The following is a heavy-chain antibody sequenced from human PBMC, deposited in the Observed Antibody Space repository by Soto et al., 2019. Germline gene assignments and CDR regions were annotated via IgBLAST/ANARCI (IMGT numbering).Heavy chain of an antibody. CDR3: ARYIYGQGFKA. J-gene: IGHJ5*02. CDR1: GDTFTNFD. Sequence: QVQLVQLGTGGRKPGASGKVSCEPSGDTFTNFDLNWWRQAGGQGLEGIGWMRADSGDSGHARKFQGRVTLTRDTSRSTAYMELSSLRAEDTAVYYCARYIYGQGFKAWGQGTLVFVSS. V-gene: IGHV1-8*01. D-gene: IGHD4-17*01. CDR2: MRADSGDS.